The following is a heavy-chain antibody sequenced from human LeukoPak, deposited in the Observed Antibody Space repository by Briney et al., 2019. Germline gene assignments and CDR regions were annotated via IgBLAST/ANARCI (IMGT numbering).Heavy chain of an antibody. CDR1: GFTFSTYS. CDR3: AKPRGLAIVGAHFDY. D-gene: IGHD1-26*01. J-gene: IGHJ4*02. CDR2: ISGDGGTT. V-gene: IGHV3-23*01. Sequence: GGSLRLSCAASGFTFSTYSMHWVRQAPGKGLEWVSSISGDGGTTYYADSVKGRFTISRDNSKNTLYLQMNSLRAEDTAVYYCAKPRGLAIVGAHFDYWGQGTLVTVSS.